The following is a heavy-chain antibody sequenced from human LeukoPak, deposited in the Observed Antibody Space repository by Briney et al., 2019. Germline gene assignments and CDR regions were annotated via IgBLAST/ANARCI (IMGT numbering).Heavy chain of an antibody. CDR2: INPDGRDT. Sequence: GGSLRLSCVVSGFTFNRCWMNWVRQSPGKGPEWVAHINPDGRDTYYVDSVKGRFTISRDNAQNSMYLQMNSLRVEDTAVYYCTSWGDTTAEYFQRWGQGTLDTVSS. CDR3: TSWGDTTAEYFQR. J-gene: IGHJ1*01. V-gene: IGHV3-7*01. D-gene: IGHD2-21*02. CDR1: GFTFNRCW.